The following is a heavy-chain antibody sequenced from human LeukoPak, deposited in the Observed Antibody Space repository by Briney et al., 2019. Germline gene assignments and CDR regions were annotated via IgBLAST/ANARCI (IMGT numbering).Heavy chain of an antibody. J-gene: IGHJ4*02. CDR1: GFTVSSHY. CDR2: ISGSGGST. D-gene: IGHD6-13*01. CDR3: AKDGSSSWYGGDDY. Sequence: GGSLRLSCAASGFTVSSHYMSWVRQAPGKGLEWVSAISGSGGSTYYTDSVKGRFTISRDNSKNTLYLQMNSLRAEDTAVYYCAKDGSSSWYGGDDYWGQGTLVTVSS. V-gene: IGHV3-23*01.